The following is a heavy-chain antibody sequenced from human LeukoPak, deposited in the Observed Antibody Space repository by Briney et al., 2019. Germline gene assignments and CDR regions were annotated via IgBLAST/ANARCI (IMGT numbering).Heavy chain of an antibody. CDR2: IYYSGST. J-gene: IGHJ2*01. V-gene: IGHV4-30-4*08. CDR3: ARYQLLYWYFDL. D-gene: IGHD2-2*02. Sequence: PSETLSLTCAVSGYSISSGYYWSWIRQPPGKGLEWIGYIYYSGSTYYNPSLKSRVTISVDTSKNQFSLKLSSVTAADTAVYYCARYQLLYWYFDLWGRGTLVTVSS. CDR1: GYSISSGYY.